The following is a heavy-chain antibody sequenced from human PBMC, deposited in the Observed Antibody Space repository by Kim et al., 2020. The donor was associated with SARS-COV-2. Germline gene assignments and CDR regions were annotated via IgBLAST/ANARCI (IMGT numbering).Heavy chain of an antibody. V-gene: IGHV3-23*01. CDR1: GFTFSSYA. D-gene: IGHD2-21*02. CDR2: ISGSGGST. J-gene: IGHJ4*02. Sequence: GGSLRLSCAASGFTFSSYAMSWVRQAPGKGLEWVSAISGSGGSTNYADSVKGRFTISRDNSKNTLYLQMNSLRAGDTAVYYCAKGYERYCGGDCPPDYFDSRGQGTLVTVSS. CDR3: AKGYERYCGGDCPPDYFDS.